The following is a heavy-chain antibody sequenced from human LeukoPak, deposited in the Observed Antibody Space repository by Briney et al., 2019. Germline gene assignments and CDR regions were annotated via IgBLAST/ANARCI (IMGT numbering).Heavy chain of an antibody. CDR2: IYPGDSDT. J-gene: IGHJ5*02. V-gene: IGHV5-51*01. Sequence: GESLKISCKGSGYSFTSYWIGWVRQMPGKGLEWMGIIYPGDSDTRYSPSFQGQVTISADKSISTAYPQWSSLKASDTAMYYCARAPRRNYDFWSGYYFYWFDPWGQGTLVTVSS. CDR3: ARAPRRNYDFWSGYYFYWFDP. CDR1: GYSFTSYW. D-gene: IGHD3-3*01.